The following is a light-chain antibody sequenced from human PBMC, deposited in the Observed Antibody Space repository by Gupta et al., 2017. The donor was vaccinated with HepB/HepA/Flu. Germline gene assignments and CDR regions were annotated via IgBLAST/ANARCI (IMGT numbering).Light chain of an antibody. V-gene: IGKV3-11*01. CDR3: QQRSSCPLT. CDR1: QSVITG. Sequence: IVLTQSPATLSLYPGARASLSCRASQSVITGLGWYQHKPGQAPRLTIYESSNRAPGIAARFSGSGSETDFELTISSLGPEDVAVYYCQQRSSCPLTFGGGTKVDIK. CDR2: ESS. J-gene: IGKJ4*01.